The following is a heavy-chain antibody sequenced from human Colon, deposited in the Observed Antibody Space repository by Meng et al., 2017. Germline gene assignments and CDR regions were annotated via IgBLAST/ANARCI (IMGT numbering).Heavy chain of an antibody. CDR2: ISVGNGNT. Sequence: QVQLVQSGAEVKKPGASVKVSCKTSGFTFTTYAIQWVRKAPGQRPQWLGWISVGNGNTKYSQHFQDRVIITRDTSASTAYMELSSLKSEDTAVYYCARDLYGSGRFDYWGQGTLVTVSS. V-gene: IGHV1-3*01. CDR3: ARDLYGSGRFDY. D-gene: IGHD3-10*01. J-gene: IGHJ4*02. CDR1: GFTFTTYA.